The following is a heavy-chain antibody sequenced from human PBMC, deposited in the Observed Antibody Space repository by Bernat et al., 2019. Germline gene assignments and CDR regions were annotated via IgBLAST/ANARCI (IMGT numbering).Heavy chain of an antibody. D-gene: IGHD3-3*01. V-gene: IGHV3-30-3*01. Sequence: QVQLVESGGGVVQPGRSLRLSCAASGFTFGSYAMHWVRQAPGKGLEWVAVISYDGSNKYYADSVKGRFTISRDNSKNTLYLQMNSLRAEDTAVYYCAREIRGRAFDIWGQGTMVTVSS. J-gene: IGHJ3*02. CDR2: ISYDGSNK. CDR3: AREIRGRAFDI. CDR1: GFTFGSYA.